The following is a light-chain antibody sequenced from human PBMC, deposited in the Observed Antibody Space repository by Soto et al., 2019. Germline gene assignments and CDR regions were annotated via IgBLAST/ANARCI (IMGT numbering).Light chain of an antibody. CDR2: LGS. Sequence: DIVMTQSPFSLPVTPGEPATISCRSSQSLLHSNGYNYFDWYLQKPGQSPQLLIYLGSNRASGVPDRFSGSGSGTDFTLKISRVEAEDVGVYFCMQALQSPWTFGQGTKVDNK. CDR3: MQALQSPWT. V-gene: IGKV2-28*01. J-gene: IGKJ1*01. CDR1: QSLLHSNGYNY.